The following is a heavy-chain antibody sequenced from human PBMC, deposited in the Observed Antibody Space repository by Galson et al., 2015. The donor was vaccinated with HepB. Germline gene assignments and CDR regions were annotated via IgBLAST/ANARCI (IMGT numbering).Heavy chain of an antibody. D-gene: IGHD6-13*01. Sequence: SLRLSCAASGFTFSSYSMNWVRQAPGKGLEWVSSISSSSSYIYYADSVKGRFTISRDNAKNSLYLQMNSLRAEDTAVYYCARGSRCIAAASTSGDCYSGYFDYWGQGTLVTVSS. J-gene: IGHJ4*02. CDR2: ISSSSSYI. V-gene: IGHV3-21*01. CDR3: ARGSRCIAAASTSGDCYSGYFDY. CDR1: GFTFSSYS.